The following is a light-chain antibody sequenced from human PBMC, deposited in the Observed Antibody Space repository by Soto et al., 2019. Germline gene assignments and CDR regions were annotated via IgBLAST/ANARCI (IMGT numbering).Light chain of an antibody. CDR1: QSIRCN. Sequence: EIVMTQSPATLSVSPGESATLSCRASQSIRCNLAWYQQRPGQSPRLLIYDVSTRATGIPARFRGSGSATEFTLTISSLQSEDFAGYYCNQYSDHMYTFGQGTKLVIK. J-gene: IGKJ2*01. V-gene: IGKV3-15*01. CDR3: NQYSDHMYT. CDR2: DVS.